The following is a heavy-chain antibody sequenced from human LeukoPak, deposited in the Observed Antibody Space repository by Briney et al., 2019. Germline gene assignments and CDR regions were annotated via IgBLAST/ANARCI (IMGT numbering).Heavy chain of an antibody. CDR2: ISYDGSDK. CDR1: GFTFSTHG. J-gene: IGHJ4*02. Sequence: GGSLRLSCAASGFTFSTHGLHWVRQAPGKGLEWVAVISYDGSDKYYADSVKGRFTISRDNSKSALFLQMSSLRGEDTAVYYCAKDGLRPHIDSWGQGTRVTVS. D-gene: IGHD5-18*01. CDR3: AKDGLRPHIDS. V-gene: IGHV3-30*18.